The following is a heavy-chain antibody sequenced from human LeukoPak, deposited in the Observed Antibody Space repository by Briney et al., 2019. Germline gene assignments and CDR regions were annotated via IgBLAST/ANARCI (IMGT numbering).Heavy chain of an antibody. CDR3: AKRDDSGGNLVDL. V-gene: IGHV4-39*02. Sequence: PSETLSLTCTVSGGSICSGSHYWAWIRQPPGKGLEWIGSIYYSGSTYYNPSLENRVTISIDTSKNHFSLKLSSLSAADTSVYYCAKRDDSGGNLVDLWGQGTLVTVS. J-gene: IGHJ4*02. CDR1: GGSICSGSHY. D-gene: IGHD3-22*01. CDR2: IYYSGST.